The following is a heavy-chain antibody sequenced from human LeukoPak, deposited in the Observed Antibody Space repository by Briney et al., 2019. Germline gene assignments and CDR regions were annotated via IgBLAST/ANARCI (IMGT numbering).Heavy chain of an antibody. CDR1: GGSISSYY. CDR3: ARVSGAGYSYGSLYYYYGMDV. V-gene: IGHV4-59*01. CDR2: IYYSGST. J-gene: IGHJ6*02. D-gene: IGHD5-18*01. Sequence: SDTLSLTCTVSGGSISSYYWSWIRQHPGKGLEWIGYIYYSGSTNYNPSLKSRVTISVDTSKNQFSLKLSSVTAADTAVYYCARVSGAGYSYGSLYYYYGMDVWGQGTTVTVSS.